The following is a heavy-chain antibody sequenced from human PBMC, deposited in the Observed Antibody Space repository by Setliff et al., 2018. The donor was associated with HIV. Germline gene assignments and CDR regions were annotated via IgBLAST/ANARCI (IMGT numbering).Heavy chain of an antibody. J-gene: IGHJ4*02. CDR3: ARDYSPTFYYYDSSGTFDY. V-gene: IGHV1-69*10. Sequence: EASVKVSCKASGGTFSSYAISWVRQAPGQGLEWMGGIIPILGIANYAQKFQGRVTITAVESTSTAYMELSSLRSEDTAVYYCARDYSPTFYYYDSSGTFDYWGQGTLVTVSS. D-gene: IGHD3-22*01. CDR2: IIPILGIA. CDR1: GGTFSSYA.